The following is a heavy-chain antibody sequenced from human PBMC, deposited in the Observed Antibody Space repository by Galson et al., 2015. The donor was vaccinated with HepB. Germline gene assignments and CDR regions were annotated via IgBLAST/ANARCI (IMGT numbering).Heavy chain of an antibody. CDR2: IYYIGVT. CDR1: GDSLSPYY. V-gene: IGHV4-59*08. J-gene: IGHJ4*02. Sequence: QVKLQESGPRLVRPSGTLSLTCSISGDSLSPYYWSWIRHSPEPGLEWIGQIYYIGVTNYNPSLKNRVTISLDPSKNAFSLKVTSVTATDTAVYYCTRLGPRGQGWSEIWGQGARVIVSS. CDR3: TRLGPRGQGWSEI. D-gene: IGHD2-15*01.